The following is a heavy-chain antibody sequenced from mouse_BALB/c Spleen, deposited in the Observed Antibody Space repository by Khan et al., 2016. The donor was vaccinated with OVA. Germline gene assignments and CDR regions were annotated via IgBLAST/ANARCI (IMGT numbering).Heavy chain of an antibody. J-gene: IGHJ3*01. CDR2: IIYTGNT. Sequence: EVKLLESGPSLVKPSQTLSLTCSVTGDSITSGYWSWIRKFPGNKLEYMGYIIYTGNTYYNPSLKSRISITRHTSKNQYYLQLNSVTTEDTATYYCARSTYRYAFAYWGQGTLVTVSA. V-gene: IGHV3-8*02. CDR3: ARSTYRYAFAY. D-gene: IGHD2-14*01. CDR1: GDSITSGY.